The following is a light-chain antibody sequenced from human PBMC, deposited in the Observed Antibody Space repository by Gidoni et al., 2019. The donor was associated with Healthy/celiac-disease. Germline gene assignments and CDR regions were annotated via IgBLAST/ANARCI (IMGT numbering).Light chain of an antibody. CDR1: QRVSSY. CDR2: DAS. V-gene: IGKV3-11*01. J-gene: IGKJ1*01. CDR3: QQRSNWPRGT. Sequence: EIVLTQSPATLSLSPGERATLACRASQRVSSYLAWYQQKPGQAPMLLIYDASNRATGIPARFSGSGSGTDFTLTISSLEPEDFAVYSCQQRSNWPRGTFGQGTKVEIK.